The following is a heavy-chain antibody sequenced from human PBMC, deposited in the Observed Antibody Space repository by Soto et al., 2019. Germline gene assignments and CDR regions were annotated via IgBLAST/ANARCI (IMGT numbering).Heavy chain of an antibody. CDR3: ARGWTYGAAAGTSGFDP. V-gene: IGHV6-1*01. Sequence: SQTLSLTCAISGDSVSSNTAAWNWIRSSPSRGLEWLGRTYYRSNWRHDYAVSVKSRITVNPDTSKNHFSLQLNSVTPEDTAVYYCARGWTYGAAAGTSGFDPWGQGTLVTVSS. CDR1: GDSVSSNTAA. CDR2: TYYRSNWRH. D-gene: IGHD6-13*01. J-gene: IGHJ5*02.